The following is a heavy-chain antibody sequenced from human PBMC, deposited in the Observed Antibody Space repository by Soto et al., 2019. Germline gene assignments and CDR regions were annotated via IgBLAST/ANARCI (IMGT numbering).Heavy chain of an antibody. CDR2: IKNDGSNT. D-gene: IGHD1-7*01. V-gene: IGHV3-74*01. CDR1: GFTFSTYW. Sequence: EVQLVESGGGLVQPGGSLRLSCAASGFTFSTYWMHWVRQPPGKGLVWVSRIKNDGSNTDYADSVKGRFTISRDNAKSTLYLQMNSLRAEATAVYYCARDPLIGTTDYGLDVWGQGTTVSVSS. J-gene: IGHJ6*02. CDR3: ARDPLIGTTDYGLDV.